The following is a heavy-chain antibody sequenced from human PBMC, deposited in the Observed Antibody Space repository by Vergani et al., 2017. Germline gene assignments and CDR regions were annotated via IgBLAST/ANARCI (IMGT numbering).Heavy chain of an antibody. CDR3: ARGSCLGGSCYKPLFDY. V-gene: IGHV4-39*07. CDR2: IYNRGNG. Sequence: QMQLQESGPGLVKASETLSLTCTVSGDSIISRSYYWGWIRQPPGKGLEWIGSIYNRGNGDSSSSLKSRVTISADTSKNQFSLRLTSVTAADTAVYFCARGSCLGGSCYKPLFDYWGQGILVTVSS. D-gene: IGHD2-15*01. J-gene: IGHJ4*02. CDR1: GDSIISRSYY.